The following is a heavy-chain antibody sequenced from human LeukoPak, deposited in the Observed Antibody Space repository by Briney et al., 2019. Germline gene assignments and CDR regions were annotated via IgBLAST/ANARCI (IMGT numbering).Heavy chain of an antibody. J-gene: IGHJ6*03. CDR3: ARGDGYSYGYYYYYYYYMDV. CDR1: GYTFTGYY. V-gene: IGHV1-2*02. Sequence: ASVKVSCKASGYTFTGYYMHWVRQAPGQGLEWVGWINSKSGGTNYAQKFQGRVSMTRDTSINTAYMQLSRLRSDDTAVYYCARGDGYSYGYYYYYYYYMDVWGKGTTVTISS. D-gene: IGHD5-18*01. CDR2: INSKSGGT.